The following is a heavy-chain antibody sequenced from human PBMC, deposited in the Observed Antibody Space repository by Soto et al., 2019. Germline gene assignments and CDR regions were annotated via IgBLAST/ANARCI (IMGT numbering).Heavy chain of an antibody. V-gene: IGHV4-4*07. CDR2: IYTSGST. D-gene: IGHD6-6*01. CDR3: ARGPGSSSSGGWFDP. Sequence: SETLSLTCTVSGGSISSYYWSWIRQPAGKGLEWIGRIYTSGSTNHNPSLKSRVTMSVDTSKNQFSLKLSSVTAADTAVYYCARGPGSSSSGGWFDPWGQGTLVTVSS. CDR1: GGSISSYY. J-gene: IGHJ5*02.